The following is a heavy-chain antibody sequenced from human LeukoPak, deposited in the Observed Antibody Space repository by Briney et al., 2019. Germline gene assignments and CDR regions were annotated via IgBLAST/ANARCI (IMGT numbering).Heavy chain of an antibody. V-gene: IGHV3-74*01. J-gene: IGHJ3*01. D-gene: IGHD6-13*01. CDR1: GLTFSSYW. Sequence: GGSLRLSCAASGLTFSSYWMHWVRQGPGKGLVWVSRINSDGSSIRYAASVKGRFTISRDNSKNTLYLQMNSLRTEDTALYYCAKARIAVAVFGAFDFWGQGTMVTVSS. CDR3: AKARIAVAVFGAFDF. CDR2: INSDGSSI.